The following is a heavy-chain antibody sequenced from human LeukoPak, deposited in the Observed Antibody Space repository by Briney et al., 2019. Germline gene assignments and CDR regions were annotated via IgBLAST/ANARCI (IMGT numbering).Heavy chain of an antibody. V-gene: IGHV5-51*01. J-gene: IGHJ4*02. D-gene: IGHD2-15*01. Sequence: GESLKISCKGSGYRFSSYWIGWVRQMPGKGLEWMGIIYPGDSETRYSPSFQGQVTISADKSISTAYLQWSSLKASDTAMYYCVRALGYCSSGSCYYYDYWGQGTLVTVSS. CDR3: VRALGYCSSGSCYYYDY. CDR2: IYPGDSET. CDR1: GYRFSSYW.